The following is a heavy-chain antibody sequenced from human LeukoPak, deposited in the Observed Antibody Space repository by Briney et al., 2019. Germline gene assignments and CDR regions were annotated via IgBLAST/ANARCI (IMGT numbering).Heavy chain of an antibody. Sequence: PGGSLKLSCAASGFTFSGSAMHWVRQASGKGLEWVGRIRSKANSYATAYAASVKGRFTISRDDSKNTAYLQMNSLRAEDTAVYYCARMNYVSSGWGAPFDYWGQGTLVTVSS. V-gene: IGHV3-73*01. J-gene: IGHJ4*02. D-gene: IGHD1-7*01. CDR3: ARMNYVSSGWGAPFDY. CDR2: IRSKANSYAT. CDR1: GFTFSGSA.